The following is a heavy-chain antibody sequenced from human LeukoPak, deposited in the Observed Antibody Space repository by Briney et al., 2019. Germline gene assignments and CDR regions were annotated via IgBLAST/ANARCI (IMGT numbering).Heavy chain of an antibody. CDR3: ARIKNTSGYWHYMDV. D-gene: IGHD3-22*01. J-gene: IGHJ6*03. CDR2: IYHSGST. Sequence: PSETLSLTCAVSGYSISSGYYWGWIRQPPGKGLEWIGNIYHSGSTYYTPSLQSRVTISVDTSKNHFSLKLTSVTAADTAVYYCARIKNTSGYWHYMDVWGRGTTVTVSS. CDR1: GYSISSGYY. V-gene: IGHV4-38-2*01.